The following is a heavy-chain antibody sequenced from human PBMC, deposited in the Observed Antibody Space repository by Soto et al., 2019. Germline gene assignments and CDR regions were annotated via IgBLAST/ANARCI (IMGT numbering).Heavy chain of an antibody. CDR2: ITDTGGDT. V-gene: IGHV3-23*01. Sequence: EVQLLESGGDLVQPGGSLRLSCVASGITFESRAMSWVRQAPGAGQEWVSTITDTGGDTKYADSVSGRFNMSRDNSKKRLHLQMNSLRVEDSALYYCARGSTDSYPGSRIFDFWGRGTLVTVSS. CDR3: ARGSTDSYPGSRIFDF. J-gene: IGHJ4*02. CDR1: GITFESRA. D-gene: IGHD3-10*01.